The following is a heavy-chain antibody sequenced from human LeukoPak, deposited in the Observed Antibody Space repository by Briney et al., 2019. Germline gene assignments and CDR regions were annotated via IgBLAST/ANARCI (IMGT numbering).Heavy chain of an antibody. CDR3: ATNGDAPYYYDSSGYYYLVY. D-gene: IGHD3-22*01. V-gene: IGHV1-46*01. CDR2: INPSGGST. CDR1: GYTFTSYY. Sequence: ASVKVSCKASGYTFTSYYMHWVRQAPGQGLEWMGIINPSGGSTSYAQKFQGRVTMTRDTSTSTVYMELSSLRSEDTAVYYCATNGDAPYYYDSSGYYYLVYWGQGTLVTVSS. J-gene: IGHJ4*02.